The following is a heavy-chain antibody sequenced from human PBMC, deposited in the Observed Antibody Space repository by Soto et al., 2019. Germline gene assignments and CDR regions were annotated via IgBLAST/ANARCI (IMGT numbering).Heavy chain of an antibody. CDR1: GFSVSSNY. J-gene: IGHJ3*02. V-gene: IGHV3-66*01. D-gene: IGHD2-8*01. Sequence: EVQLVESGGGLVQRGGSLRLSCAASGFSVSSNYMSWVRQAPGKGLEWVSVIYDGGSTYYADSVKGRFTISRDSFKNTLYLQMDSLRVEDTAVYYCEGTNLEAFDTWGQGTMVTVSS. CDR2: IYDGGST. CDR3: EGTNLEAFDT.